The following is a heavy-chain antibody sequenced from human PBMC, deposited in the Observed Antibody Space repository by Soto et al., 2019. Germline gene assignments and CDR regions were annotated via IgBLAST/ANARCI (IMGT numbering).Heavy chain of an antibody. CDR3: ARHGEEVGTMVRGVAPNWFDP. D-gene: IGHD3-10*01. J-gene: IGHJ5*02. Sequence: PSETLSLTCTVSGGSISSDTYYWSWIRQHPGKGLEWIGYIYYSGSTNYNPSLKSRVTISVDTSKNQFSLKLSSVTAADTAVYYCARHGEEVGTMVRGVAPNWFDPWGQGTLVTVSS. V-gene: IGHV4-61*01. CDR2: IYYSGST. CDR1: GGSISSDTYY.